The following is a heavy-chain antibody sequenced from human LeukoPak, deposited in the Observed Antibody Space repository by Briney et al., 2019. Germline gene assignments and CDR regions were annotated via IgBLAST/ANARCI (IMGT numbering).Heavy chain of an antibody. CDR3: ARVGSSGYPIDY. Sequence: GGSLRLSCAASGFTFSDNYMSWSRQAPGKGLEWVSYISSSGSTINYADSVKGRFTISRDSAKKSLFLQMNSLRAEDTAVYYCARVGSSGYPIDYWGQGTLVTVSS. D-gene: IGHD3-22*01. CDR1: GFTFSDNY. J-gene: IGHJ4*02. CDR2: ISSSGSTI. V-gene: IGHV3-11*01.